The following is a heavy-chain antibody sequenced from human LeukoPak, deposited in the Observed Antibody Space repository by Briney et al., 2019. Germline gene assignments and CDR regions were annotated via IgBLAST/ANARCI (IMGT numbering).Heavy chain of an antibody. Sequence: ASVKILCKASGYRFTSYYVNWVRQAPGQGLEWMGIINPNGGGTTYTGKFQGRVTMTRDTSTSTVYMELSSLRPDDTAVYYCARDPISSNWPRGHFFDPWGQGTLVTVSS. CDR3: ARDPISSNWPRGHFFDP. V-gene: IGHV1-46*01. CDR2: INPNGGGT. D-gene: IGHD3-3*02. CDR1: GYRFTSYY. J-gene: IGHJ5*02.